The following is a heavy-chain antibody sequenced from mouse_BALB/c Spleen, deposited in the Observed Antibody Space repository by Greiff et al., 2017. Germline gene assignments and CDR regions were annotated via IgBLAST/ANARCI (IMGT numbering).Heavy chain of an antibody. J-gene: IGHJ3*01. V-gene: IGHV1S29*02. Sequence: EVQLQQSGPELVKPGASVKISCKASGYPSTDYNMHWVKQSHGKSLEWIGYIYPYNGGIGYNQKFQSKATLTVDNSSSTAYMELRSLTSEDSAVYYCASTMITAWFAYWGQGTLVTVSA. D-gene: IGHD2-4*01. CDR1: GYPSTDYN. CDR3: ASTMITAWFAY. CDR2: IYPYNGGI.